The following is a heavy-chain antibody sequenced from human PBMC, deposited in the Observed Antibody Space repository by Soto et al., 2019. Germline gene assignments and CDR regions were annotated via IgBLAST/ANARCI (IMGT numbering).Heavy chain of an antibody. CDR2: IDWDDDK. D-gene: IGHD6-19*01. V-gene: IGHV2-70*01. CDR3: ARSVVGEQWLEYGMDV. Sequence: SWPTPVKPPQNPTPTPTLSWFSPSTSGMCVVLIPQPPRKSLEWLALIDWDDDKYYSTSLKTRLTISKDTSKNQVVLTMTNMDPVDTATYYCARSVVGEQWLEYGMDVWGQGTTVTVSS. J-gene: IGHJ6*02. CDR1: WFSPSTSGMC.